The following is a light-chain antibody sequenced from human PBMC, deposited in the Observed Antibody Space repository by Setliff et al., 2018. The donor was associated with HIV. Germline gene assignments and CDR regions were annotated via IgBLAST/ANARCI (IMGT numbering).Light chain of an antibody. CDR2: DNN. Sequence: SSSNIGNNYVSWYQHLPGTAPKLLIYDNNKRPSGIPDRFSGSKSGTSATLGITGLQTGDEADYYCGTWDTSLSAGWVFGTGTKV. J-gene: IGLJ1*01. CDR1: SSNIGNNY. CDR3: GTWDTSLSAGWV. V-gene: IGLV1-51*01.